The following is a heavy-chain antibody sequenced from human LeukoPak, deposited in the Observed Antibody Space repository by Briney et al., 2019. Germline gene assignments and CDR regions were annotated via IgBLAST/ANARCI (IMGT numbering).Heavy chain of an antibody. J-gene: IGHJ4*02. CDR1: GFTFSSYS. Sequence: GGSLRLSCAASGFTFSSYSMNWVRQAPGKGLEWVSGISGTGGTTYSADSVKGRFTISRDNSKNTLYLQMNSLRAEDTAVYYCAKGVGYSYGYYFDYWGQGTLVTVSS. V-gene: IGHV3-23*01. D-gene: IGHD5-18*01. CDR2: ISGTGGTT. CDR3: AKGVGYSYGYYFDY.